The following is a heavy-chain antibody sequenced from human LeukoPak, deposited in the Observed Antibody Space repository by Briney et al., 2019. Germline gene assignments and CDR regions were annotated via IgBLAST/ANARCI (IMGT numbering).Heavy chain of an antibody. Sequence: GGSLRLSCAASGFTFSSYGMSWVRQAPGKGLEWVSAISGSGGNTYYADSVKGRLTISRDNSKNTLYLQMNSLRAEDTAVYYCARDNWIEAHYFDYWGQGTLVTVSS. V-gene: IGHV3-23*01. D-gene: IGHD1-20*01. CDR2: ISGSGGNT. CDR1: GFTFSSYG. CDR3: ARDNWIEAHYFDY. J-gene: IGHJ4*02.